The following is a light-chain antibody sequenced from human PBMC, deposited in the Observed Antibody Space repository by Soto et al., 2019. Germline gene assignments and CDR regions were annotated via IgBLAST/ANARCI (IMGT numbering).Light chain of an antibody. Sequence: VLTQSPGTLSLPPGERATLSCRASQSLSSSYFAWYQHRPGQGPRLLIYCGFARATGIRDRFSGSGSGTDFTLTISRLEPEDFAVYYCQQHETLITFGQGTRLEI. V-gene: IGKV3-20*01. CDR3: QQHETLIT. J-gene: IGKJ5*01. CDR1: QSLSSSY. CDR2: CGF.